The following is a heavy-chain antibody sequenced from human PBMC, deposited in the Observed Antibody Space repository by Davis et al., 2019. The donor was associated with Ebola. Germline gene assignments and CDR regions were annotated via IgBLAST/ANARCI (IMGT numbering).Heavy chain of an antibody. CDR2: ISSSSSYI. V-gene: IGHV3-21*04. CDR3: ARSPLYCSGGSCYSTYYGMDV. J-gene: IGHJ6*02. CDR1: GFTFSSYS. D-gene: IGHD2-15*01. Sequence: PGGSLRLSCAASGFTFSSYSMNWVRQAPGKGLEWVSSISSSSSYIYYADSVKGRFTISRDNAKNSLYLQMNSLRAEDTAVYYCARSPLYCSGGSCYSTYYGMDVWGQGTTVTVSS.